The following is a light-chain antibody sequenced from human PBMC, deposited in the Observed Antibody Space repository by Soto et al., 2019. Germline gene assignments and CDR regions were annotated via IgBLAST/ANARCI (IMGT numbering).Light chain of an antibody. CDR2: GVT. CDR3: RSYTPAYPWV. Sequence: QSALTQPASVSGSPGQSISISCTGSSSDVGVHNFVSWYQHHPGKAPKVLIYGVTNRPSGVSNRFSGSKSRNTASLPLSRLQAEDEGDYYCRSYTPAYPWVFGGGTKLTVL. CDR1: SSDVGVHNF. J-gene: IGLJ3*02. V-gene: IGLV2-14*01.